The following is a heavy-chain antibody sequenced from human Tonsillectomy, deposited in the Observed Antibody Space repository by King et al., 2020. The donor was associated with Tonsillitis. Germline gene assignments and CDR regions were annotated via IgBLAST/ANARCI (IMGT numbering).Heavy chain of an antibody. Sequence: QLVQSGAEVKKPGASVKVSCKASGYTFTSYYIHWVRQAPGQGLEWMGIINPSGGSTNYAQKFQGRVTMTRDTSTSTGYMELSSLRSEDTAVYYCARVHNTYYDILTGYHPYYYLVMDVWGQGTTVTVSS. CDR1: GYTFTSYY. CDR2: INPSGGST. V-gene: IGHV1-46*01. J-gene: IGHJ6*02. CDR3: ARVHNTYYDILTGYHPYYYLVMDV. D-gene: IGHD3-9*01.